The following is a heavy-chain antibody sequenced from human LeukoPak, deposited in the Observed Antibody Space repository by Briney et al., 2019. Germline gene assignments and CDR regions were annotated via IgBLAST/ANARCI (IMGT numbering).Heavy chain of an antibody. CDR1: GGTFSSYA. CDR2: IIPIFGTA. V-gene: IGHV1-69*05. CDR3: AADKRGYFDY. J-gene: IGHJ4*02. D-gene: IGHD3-10*01. Sequence: VASVKVSRKASGGTFSSYAISWVRQAPGQGLEWMGGIIPIFGTANYAQKFQGRVTITTDESTSTAYMELSSLRSEDTAVYYCAADKRGYFDYWGQGTLVTVSS.